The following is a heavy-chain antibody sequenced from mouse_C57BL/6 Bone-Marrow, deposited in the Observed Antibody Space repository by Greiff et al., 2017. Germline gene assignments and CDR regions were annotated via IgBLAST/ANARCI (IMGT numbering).Heavy chain of an antibody. CDR3: LDYYGSSYWDFDV. D-gene: IGHD1-1*01. J-gene: IGHJ1*03. V-gene: IGHV1-64*01. CDR2: IHPNSGST. CDR1: GYTFTSYW. Sequence: QVQLQQPGAELVKPGASVKLSCKASGYTFTSYWMHWVKQRPGQGLEWIGMIHPNSGSTNYNEKFKSKATLTVDKSSSTAYMQLSSLTSEDSAVYYCLDYYGSSYWDFDVWGTGTTVTVSS.